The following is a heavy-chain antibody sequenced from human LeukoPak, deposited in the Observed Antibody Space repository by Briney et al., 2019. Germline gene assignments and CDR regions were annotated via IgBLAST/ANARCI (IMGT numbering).Heavy chain of an antibody. J-gene: IGHJ5*02. Sequence: ASVKVSCKVSGYTLTELSMHWVRQATGKGLEWMGGFDPEDGETIYAQKFPGRVTMTKDTSTDTAYMELSSLRSEDTAVYYCATDILTLSPIQTRGWFDPWGQGTLVTVSS. V-gene: IGHV1-24*01. D-gene: IGHD2-2*01. CDR1: GYTLTELS. CDR2: FDPEDGET. CDR3: ATDILTLSPIQTRGWFDP.